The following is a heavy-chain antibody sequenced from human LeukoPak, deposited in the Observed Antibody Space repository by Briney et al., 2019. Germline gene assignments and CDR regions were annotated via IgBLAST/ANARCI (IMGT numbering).Heavy chain of an antibody. J-gene: IGHJ4*02. CDR1: GYSFTSYW. D-gene: IGHD3-22*01. Sequence: GESLKISCKGSGYSFTSYWIGWVRQMPGKGLEWMGIIYPGDSGTRYSPSFQGQVIISVDKSIQTAYLQWSSLKASDSAVYYCAKHRTGYYSSLDYWGQGTLVTVSS. CDR3: AKHRTGYYSSLDY. CDR2: IYPGDSGT. V-gene: IGHV5-51*01.